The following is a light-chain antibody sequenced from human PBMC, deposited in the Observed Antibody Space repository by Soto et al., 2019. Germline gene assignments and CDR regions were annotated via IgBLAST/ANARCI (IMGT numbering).Light chain of an antibody. CDR2: ATS. J-gene: IGKJ4*01. CDR1: QSISSH. CDR3: QQSYSIPLT. V-gene: IGKV1-39*01. Sequence: DIQMTQSPSSLSASVGYRVTITCRASQSISSHLNWYQQKPGKAPNLLISATSSLQSGVPSRFSGGVSGTDFTLTISSLQPEDFATYYCQQSYSIPLTFGGGTEVDI.